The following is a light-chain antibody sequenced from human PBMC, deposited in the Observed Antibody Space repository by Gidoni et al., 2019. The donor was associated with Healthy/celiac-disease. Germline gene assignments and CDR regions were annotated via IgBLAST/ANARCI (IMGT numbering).Light chain of an antibody. Sequence: DIVMTQSPDSLAVSLGERATINCKHSQSVLYSSNNKNYLAGYQQKPGQPPKLLIYWASTRESGVPDRFSGSGSGTDFTLTISSLQAEDVAVYYCQQYYSTPCSFGQGTKLEIK. CDR2: WAS. V-gene: IGKV4-1*01. CDR1: QSVLYSSNNKNY. J-gene: IGKJ2*04. CDR3: QQYYSTPCS.